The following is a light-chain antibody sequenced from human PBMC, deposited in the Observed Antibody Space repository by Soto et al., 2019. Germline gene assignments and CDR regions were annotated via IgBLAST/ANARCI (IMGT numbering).Light chain of an antibody. V-gene: IGLV1-40*01. CDR1: SSNIGAGSD. J-gene: IGLJ3*02. CDR3: PSYDSSLSGSWV. Sequence: QSVLTQPPSVSGAPGQRVTISCTGSSSNIGAGSDVHWYQQLPGTAPKLLISGNNNRPSGVPDRFSGSKSGTSASLAITGLQSEDEADEDCPSYDSSLSGSWVFGGGTKLTVL. CDR2: GNN.